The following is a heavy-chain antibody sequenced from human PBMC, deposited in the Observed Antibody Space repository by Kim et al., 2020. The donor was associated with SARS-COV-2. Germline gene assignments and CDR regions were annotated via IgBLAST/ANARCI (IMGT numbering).Heavy chain of an antibody. CDR2: IYYSGST. CDR1: GGSISSYY. Sequence: SETLSLTCTVSGGSISSYYWSWIRQPPGKGLEWIGYIYYSGSTNYNPSLKSRVTISVDTSKNQFSLKLSSVTAADTAVYYCARQDNCSGGSCSRLYYYGMDVWGQGTTVTVSS. D-gene: IGHD2-15*01. J-gene: IGHJ6*02. V-gene: IGHV4-59*08. CDR3: ARQDNCSGGSCSRLYYYGMDV.